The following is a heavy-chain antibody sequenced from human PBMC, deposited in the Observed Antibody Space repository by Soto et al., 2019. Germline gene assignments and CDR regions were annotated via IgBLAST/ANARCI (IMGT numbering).Heavy chain of an antibody. J-gene: IGHJ6*03. CDR2: INHSGST. V-gene: IGHV4-34*01. CDR1: GGSFSGYY. D-gene: IGHD4-4*01. Sequence: SETLSLTCAVYGGSFSGYYWSWIRQPPGKGLEWIGEINHSGSTNYNPSLKSRVTISVDTSKNQFSLKLSSVTAADTAVYYCARGRNSNYDYYYYYMDVWSKGTTVTVSS. CDR3: ARGRNSNYDYYYYYMDV.